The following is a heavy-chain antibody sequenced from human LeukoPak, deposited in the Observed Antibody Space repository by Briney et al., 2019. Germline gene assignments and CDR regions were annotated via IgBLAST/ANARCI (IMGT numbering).Heavy chain of an antibody. J-gene: IGHJ2*01. CDR2: IGYDGSNE. Sequence: QPGGSLRLSCAASGFTFSNYGMHGVRHAPGKGREWVAFIGYDGSNEYYADYVKGRFTISRDNSKNSLYLQMNSLRTEDTAVYYCAKDHSSGWSTLSYFDLWGRGTLVTVSS. V-gene: IGHV3-30*02. D-gene: IGHD6-19*01. CDR1: GFTFSNYG. CDR3: AKDHSSGWSTLSYFDL.